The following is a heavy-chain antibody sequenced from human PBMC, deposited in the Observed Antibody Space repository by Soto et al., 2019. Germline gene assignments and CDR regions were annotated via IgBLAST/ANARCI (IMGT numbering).Heavy chain of an antibody. CDR1: GYTFTGYY. CDR2: INPNSGGT. CDR3: ARERIAARYYYYGMDV. Sequence: QVQLVQSGAEVKKPGASVKVSCKASGYTFTGYYMHWVRQAPGQGLEWMGWINPNSGGTNCAQKFQGRVTMTRDTSISTAYMELSRLRSDDTAVYYCARERIAARYYYYGMDVWGQGTTVTVSS. J-gene: IGHJ6*02. D-gene: IGHD6-6*01. V-gene: IGHV1-2*02.